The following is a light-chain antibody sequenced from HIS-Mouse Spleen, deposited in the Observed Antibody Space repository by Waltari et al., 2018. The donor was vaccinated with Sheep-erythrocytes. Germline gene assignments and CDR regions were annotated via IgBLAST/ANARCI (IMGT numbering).Light chain of an antibody. J-gene: IGLJ1*01. CDR2: DVS. CDR3: SSYTSSSTLV. V-gene: IGLV2-14*03. CDR1: SSDVGGYNY. Sequence: QSALTQPASVSGSPGQSITISCTGTSSDVGGYNYVSWYQQHPGKPPKLMIYDVSNRPPGVSNRFSGSKSGNTASLTISGLQAEDEADYYCSSYTSSSTLVFGTGTKVTVL.